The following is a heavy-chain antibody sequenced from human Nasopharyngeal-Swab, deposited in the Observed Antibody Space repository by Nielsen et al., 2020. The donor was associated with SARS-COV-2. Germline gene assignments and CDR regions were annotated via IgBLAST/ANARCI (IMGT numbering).Heavy chain of an antibody. Sequence: SETLSLTCSVSGASISSVGYYWSWIRQHPGKGLEWIGSSHYSGSTYYNPSLKSRVTISVDTSKNQFSLELSSVTAADTAVYYCARIYCSTTSCSNFDTWGQGILVTVSS. CDR3: ARIYCSTTSCSNFDT. CDR2: SHYSGST. D-gene: IGHD2-2*01. J-gene: IGHJ4*02. V-gene: IGHV4-31*03. CDR1: GASISSVGYY.